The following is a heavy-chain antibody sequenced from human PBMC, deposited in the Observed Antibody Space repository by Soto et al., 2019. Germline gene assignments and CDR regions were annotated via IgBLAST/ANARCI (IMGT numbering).Heavy chain of an antibody. D-gene: IGHD3-22*01. CDR1: GGSIRSGDSY. CDR2: IYYSGST. CDR3: ARTHYSDRSGTDY. V-gene: IGHV4-30-4*01. Sequence: SETLSLTCTVSGGSIRSGDSYWSWIRQPPGKGLEWIGYIYYSGSTYYSPSLKSRVTISLDTSKIQFSLNLSSVTAADTAVYYCARTHYSDRSGTDYWGQGTLVTVSS. J-gene: IGHJ4*02.